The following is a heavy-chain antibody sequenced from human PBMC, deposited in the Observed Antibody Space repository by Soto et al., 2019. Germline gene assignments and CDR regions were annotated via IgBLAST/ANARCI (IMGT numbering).Heavy chain of an antibody. J-gene: IGHJ3*02. D-gene: IGHD1-1*01. V-gene: IGHV6-1*01. CDR2: TYYRSKWYK. CDR3: ATGINSVIDI. Sequence: QVQLQQSGPGLVKPSQTLSLTCVISGDSVSSNNVAWNWIRQSPSRGLEWLGRTYYRSKWYKNYAVYVKSPTTINAITSKNQFSLQLASVPPEDWAVYYCATGINSVIDIWGQGTMVTVS. CDR1: GDSVSSNNVA.